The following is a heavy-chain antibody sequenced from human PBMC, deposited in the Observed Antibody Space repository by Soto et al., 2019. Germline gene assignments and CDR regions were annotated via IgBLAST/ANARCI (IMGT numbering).Heavy chain of an antibody. CDR1: GYTFTNFG. Sequence: QVHLVQSGAVVENPGASVKVSCKASGYTFTNFGINWVRQAPGQGLEWMGWITPYNGNANYPQKHQDRLTITTDTSTYTAYLELRSLRSDDTAVYFCARARMFSGAHHDYWGQGTRVTVSS. D-gene: IGHD1-26*01. V-gene: IGHV1-18*04. CDR3: ARARMFSGAHHDY. CDR2: ITPYNGNA. J-gene: IGHJ4*02.